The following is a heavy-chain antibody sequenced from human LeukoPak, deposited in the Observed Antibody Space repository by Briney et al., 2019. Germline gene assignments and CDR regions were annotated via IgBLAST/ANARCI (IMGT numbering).Heavy chain of an antibody. J-gene: IGHJ5*02. CDR2: IYPGDSDT. D-gene: IGHD2-15*01. CDR1: GYSFTSYW. CDR3: ARHSGGTSGWFGP. Sequence: GESLKISCKGSGYSFTSYWIVWVRQMPGKGLEWMGIIYPGDSDTRYSPSFQGQVTISADKSIRTAYVQWRSLKASDTAMYYCARHSGGTSGWFGPWGQGTLVTVSS. V-gene: IGHV5-51*01.